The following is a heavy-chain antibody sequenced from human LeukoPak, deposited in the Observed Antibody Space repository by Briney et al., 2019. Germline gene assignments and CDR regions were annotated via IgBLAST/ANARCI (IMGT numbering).Heavy chain of an antibody. D-gene: IGHD4-17*01. V-gene: IGHV3-30-3*01. CDR1: GFTFSSYA. CDR2: ISYDGSNK. J-gene: IGHJ4*02. CDR3: ARDTVTKSSYDY. Sequence: GGSLRLSCAASGFTFSSYAMLWVRQAPGKGLEWVAVISYDGSNKYYADSVKGRFTISRDNSKNTLYLQMNSLRAEDTAVYYCARDTVTKSSYDYWGQGTLVTVSS.